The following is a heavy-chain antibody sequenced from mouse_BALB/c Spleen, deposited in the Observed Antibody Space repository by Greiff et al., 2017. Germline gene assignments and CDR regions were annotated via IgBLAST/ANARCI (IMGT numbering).Heavy chain of an antibody. Sequence: EVKVVESGGGLVKPGGSLKLSCAASGFTFSDYYMYWVRQTPEKRLEWVATISDGGSYTYYPDSVKGRFTISRDNAKNNLYLQMSSLKSEDTAMYYCARGGRRDWYFDVWGAGTTVTVSS. V-gene: IGHV5-4*02. J-gene: IGHJ1*01. CDR1: GFTFSDYY. CDR3: ARGGRRDWYFDV. D-gene: IGHD3-3*01. CDR2: ISDGGSYT.